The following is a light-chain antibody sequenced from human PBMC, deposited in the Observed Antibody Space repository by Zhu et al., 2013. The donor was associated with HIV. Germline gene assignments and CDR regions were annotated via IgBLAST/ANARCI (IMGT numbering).Light chain of an antibody. J-gene: IGLJ3*02. CDR1: DSNIGARYD. V-gene: IGLV1-40*01. CDR3: QSYDSSLSGWV. CDR2: GNS. Sequence: QSVLTQPPSVSGAPGQRVTISCTGSDSNIGARYDVHWYQQLPGTAPKLLIYGNSNRPSGVPDRFSGSKSGTSASLAITGLQAEDEADYYCQSYDSSLSGWVFGGGTKLTVL.